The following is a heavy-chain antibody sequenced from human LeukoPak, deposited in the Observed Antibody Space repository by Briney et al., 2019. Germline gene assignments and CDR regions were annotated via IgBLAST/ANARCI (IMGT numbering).Heavy chain of an antibody. CDR1: GGSFSGYY. CDR2: INHSGST. J-gene: IGHJ3*02. V-gene: IGHV4-34*01. D-gene: IGHD3-22*01. Sequence: SETLSLTCAVYGGSFSGYYWSWIRQPPGKGLEWIGEINHSGSTNYNPSLKSRVTISVDTSMNQFSLKLSSVTAADTAVYYCARTYYYDSSGGPDAFDIWGQGTMVTVSS. CDR3: ARTYYYDSSGGPDAFDI.